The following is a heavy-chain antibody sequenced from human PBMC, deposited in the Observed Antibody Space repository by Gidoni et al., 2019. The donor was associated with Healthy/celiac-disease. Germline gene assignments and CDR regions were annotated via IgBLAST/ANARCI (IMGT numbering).Heavy chain of an antibody. V-gene: IGHV3-30*18. D-gene: IGHD3-3*01. J-gene: IGHJ6*02. Sequence: QVQLVESGGGVVQPGRSLRLACAATGFTVSSYGMPWVRPAPGKGLEWVAVISYDGSNKYYADSVKGRFTISRDNSKTTLYLQMNSLRAEDTAVYYCANSIRFLAYLYYYGMDVWGQGTTVTVSS. CDR2: ISYDGSNK. CDR1: GFTVSSYG. CDR3: ANSIRFLAYLYYYGMDV.